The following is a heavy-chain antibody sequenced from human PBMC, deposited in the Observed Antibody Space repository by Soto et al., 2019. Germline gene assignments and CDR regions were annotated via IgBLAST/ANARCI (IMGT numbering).Heavy chain of an antibody. V-gene: IGHV4-61*01. CDR3: ARVSGAYQPFDS. Sequence: QVPLQESGPGLVKPSETLSLTCTVSGGSVSSGNYYWSWIRQPPGTGLEWIGNIYYDGSTYYSPSLKSRVTMSADTSKNQFSLKLHSVTAADTAVYYCARVSGAYQPFDSCGQGTLVTVSS. D-gene: IGHD1-26*01. J-gene: IGHJ4*02. CDR1: GGSVSSGNYY. CDR2: IYYDGST.